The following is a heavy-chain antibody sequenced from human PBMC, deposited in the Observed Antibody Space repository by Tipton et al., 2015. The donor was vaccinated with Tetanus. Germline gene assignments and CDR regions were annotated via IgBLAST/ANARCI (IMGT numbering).Heavy chain of an antibody. Sequence: GLVKPSGTLSLTCNVSGGSITSYFWSWIRQAPGKGLEWIGYIYSGGSTNYNPSLKSRVTMSVDTARNQISLKLTSVSAADTAVYFCARGLPREPFYLDYWGQGQQVIVSS. D-gene: IGHD1-26*01. V-gene: IGHV4-59*01. CDR1: GGSITSYF. CDR3: ARGLPREPFYLDY. CDR2: IYSGGST. J-gene: IGHJ4*02.